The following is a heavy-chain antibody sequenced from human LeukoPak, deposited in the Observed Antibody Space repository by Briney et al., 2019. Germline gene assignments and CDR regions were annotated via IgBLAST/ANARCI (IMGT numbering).Heavy chain of an antibody. CDR3: ARDGYQLLLDAFDI. Sequence: ASVKVSCKASGYTFTSYGISWVRQAPGQGPEWMGWISAYNGNTNYAQKLQGRVTMTTDTSTSTAYMELRSLRSDDTAVYYCARDGYQLLLDAFDIWGQGTMVTVSS. CDR1: GYTFTSYG. V-gene: IGHV1-18*04. J-gene: IGHJ3*02. D-gene: IGHD2-2*01. CDR2: ISAYNGNT.